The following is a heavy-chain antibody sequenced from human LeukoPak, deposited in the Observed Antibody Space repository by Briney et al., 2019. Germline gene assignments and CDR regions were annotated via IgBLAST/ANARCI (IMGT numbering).Heavy chain of an antibody. CDR1: GFTFSSYS. Sequence: GGSLRLSCAASGFTFSSYSMQWVRQTPGKGLEWVGIMSNSGENTFYGEAVKGRFTISRDNSKNTLYLQMNSLRAEDTAVYYCARDGPFYYDSSGYYYTPEYYFDHWGQGTLVTVSS. D-gene: IGHD3-22*01. V-gene: IGHV3-30*03. J-gene: IGHJ4*02. CDR2: MSNSGENT. CDR3: ARDGPFYYDSSGYYYTPEYYFDH.